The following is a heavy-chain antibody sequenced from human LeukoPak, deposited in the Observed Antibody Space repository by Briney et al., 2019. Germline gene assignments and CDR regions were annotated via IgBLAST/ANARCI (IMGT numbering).Heavy chain of an antibody. Sequence: GGSLRLSCAASGFTFSSYAMSWVRQASGKGLEWVSAISGSGGSTYYADSVKGRFTISRDNSKNTLYLQMNSLRAEDTAVYYCAKDLVMTTVVRGENWFDPWGQGTLVTVSS. D-gene: IGHD4-23*01. CDR2: ISGSGGST. J-gene: IGHJ5*02. CDR1: GFTFSSYA. V-gene: IGHV3-23*01. CDR3: AKDLVMTTVVRGENWFDP.